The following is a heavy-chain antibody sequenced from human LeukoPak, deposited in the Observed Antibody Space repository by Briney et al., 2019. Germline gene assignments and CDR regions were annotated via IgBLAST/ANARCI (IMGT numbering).Heavy chain of an antibody. D-gene: IGHD3-22*01. CDR3: ARGNYYDTSGYLDY. CDR1: GGSINSGSYY. V-gene: IGHV4-31*03. Sequence: SETLSLTCTVSGGSINSGSYYWSWIRQHPGKGLEWIGYTYYSGSTYYNPSLKSRVTMSVDTSKNQFSLRLSSVTAADTAVYYCARGNYYDTSGYLDYWGQGTLVTVSS. J-gene: IGHJ4*02. CDR2: TYYSGST.